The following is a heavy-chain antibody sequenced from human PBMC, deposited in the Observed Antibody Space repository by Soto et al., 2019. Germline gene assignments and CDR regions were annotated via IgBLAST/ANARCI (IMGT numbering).Heavy chain of an antibody. CDR3: AKGGDDFWSRNYMDV. V-gene: IGHV3-30*04. CDR2: ISYDGSNK. CDR1: GFTFSSYA. Sequence: GGSLRLSCAASGFTFSSYAMHWVRQAPGKGLEWVAVISYDGSNKYYADSVKGRFTISRDNSKNTLYLQMNSLRAEDTAVYYCAKGGDDFWSRNYMDVWGKGTTVTVSS. J-gene: IGHJ6*03. D-gene: IGHD3-3*01.